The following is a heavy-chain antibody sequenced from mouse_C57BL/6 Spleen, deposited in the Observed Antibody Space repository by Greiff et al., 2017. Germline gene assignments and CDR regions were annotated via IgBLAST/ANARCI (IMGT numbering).Heavy chain of an antibody. CDR3: AMADYEYYYAMDY. J-gene: IGHJ4*01. CDR2: INPGSGGT. D-gene: IGHD2-4*01. V-gene: IGHV1-54*01. CDR1: GYAFTNYL. Sequence: VQLVEPGAELVRPGTSVKVSCKASGYAFTNYLIEWVKQRPGQGLEWIGVINPGSGGTNYNEKFKGKATLTADKSSSTAYMQLSSLTSEDSAVYFCAMADYEYYYAMDYWGQGTSVTVSP.